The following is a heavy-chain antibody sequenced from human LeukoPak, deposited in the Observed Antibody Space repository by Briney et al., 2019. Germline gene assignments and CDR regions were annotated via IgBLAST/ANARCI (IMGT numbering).Heavy chain of an antibody. J-gene: IGHJ5*02. Sequence: PSETLSLTCTVSGVSINGNYWTWIRQLPGKGLEWIGFVSDTGDTDYNPSLKSRLTISVDTFKSQLSLSLSSVTAADTALYYCARVFRGVVTSNWFDPWGQGTLVTVSS. D-gene: IGHD3-3*01. CDR3: ARVFRGVVTSNWFDP. CDR2: VSDTGDT. CDR1: GVSINGNY. V-gene: IGHV4-59*01.